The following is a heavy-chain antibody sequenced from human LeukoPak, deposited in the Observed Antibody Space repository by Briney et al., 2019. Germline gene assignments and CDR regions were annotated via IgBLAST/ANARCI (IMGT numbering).Heavy chain of an antibody. CDR3: ARASRLGLAGMFDY. Sequence: GGSLRLSCAASGFTFSNYAIHWVRQAPGKGLEWVLIVSGSGVKTYYADSVKGRFTISRDNSKNTVYLQMNSLRAEDTAVYYCARASRLGLAGMFDYWGQGTLVTVSS. J-gene: IGHJ4*02. CDR1: GFTFSNYA. D-gene: IGHD5/OR15-5a*01. CDR2: VSGSGVKT. V-gene: IGHV3-23*01.